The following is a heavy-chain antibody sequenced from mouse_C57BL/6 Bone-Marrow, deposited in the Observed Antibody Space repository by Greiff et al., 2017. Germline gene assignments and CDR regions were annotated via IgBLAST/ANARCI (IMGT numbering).Heavy chain of an antibody. J-gene: IGHJ2*01. D-gene: IGHD1-1*01. CDR2: FYPGSGSI. CDR1: GYTFTEYT. CDR3: ARHEADCYGSRGFDY. V-gene: IGHV1-62-2*01. Sequence: QVQLQQSGAELVKPGASVKLSCKASGYTFTEYTIHWVKQRSGQGLEWIGWFYPGSGSIKYNEKFKDKATLTADKSSSTVSMELSRLTSEGSAVDFCARHEADCYGSRGFDYWGQGTTLTVSS.